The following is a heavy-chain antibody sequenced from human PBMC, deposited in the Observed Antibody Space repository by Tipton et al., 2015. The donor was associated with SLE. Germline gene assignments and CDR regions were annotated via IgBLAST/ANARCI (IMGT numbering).Heavy chain of an antibody. CDR2: IYSGGST. V-gene: IGHV3-53*05. Sequence: SLRLSCAASGFTVSSNYMSWVRQAPGKGLEWVSVIYSGGSTYYADSVKGRFTISRDNSKNPLYLQMNSLRAEDTAVYYCARERVCGHIVRGGAFDICGLRTMVTIAS. J-gene: IGHJ3*02. D-gene: IGHD5-12*01. CDR3: ARERVCGHIVRGGAFDI. CDR1: GFTVSSNY.